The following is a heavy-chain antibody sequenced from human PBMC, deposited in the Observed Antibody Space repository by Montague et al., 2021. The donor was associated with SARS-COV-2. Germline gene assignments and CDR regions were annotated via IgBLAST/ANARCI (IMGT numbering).Heavy chain of an antibody. CDR1: GGSISPYY. Sequence: SETRSLTCTVSGGSISPYYWSWIRQSPGKGLECIGYTSYSGSTDYNPSLKSRVTISIDTSKNQFSLKLSSVTAADTAVYYCARWGEYYDSPYYYYAMDVWGQGTTVTVSS. CDR3: ARWGEYYDSPYYYYAMDV. J-gene: IGHJ6*02. D-gene: IGHD3-3*01. V-gene: IGHV4-59*12. CDR2: TSYSGST.